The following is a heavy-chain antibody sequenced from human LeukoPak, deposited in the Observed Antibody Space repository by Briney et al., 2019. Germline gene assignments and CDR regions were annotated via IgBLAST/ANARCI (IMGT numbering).Heavy chain of an antibody. CDR1: GYTFTGYY. J-gene: IGHJ4*02. D-gene: IGHD3-10*01. Sequence: ASVKVSCKASGYTFTGYYMHGVRQAPGQGLEWMGWINPNSGGTNYAQKFQGRVTMTRDTSISTAYMELSRLRSDDTAVYYCTRGGPYGSGSSHFDYWGQGTLVTVSS. CDR2: INPNSGGT. CDR3: TRGGPYGSGSSHFDY. V-gene: IGHV1-2*02.